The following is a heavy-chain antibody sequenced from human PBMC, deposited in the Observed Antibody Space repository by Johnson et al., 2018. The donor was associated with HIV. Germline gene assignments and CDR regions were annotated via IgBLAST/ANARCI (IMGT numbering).Heavy chain of an antibody. CDR3: TTDYYGSGSYYNSDAFDI. CDR1: GFTFGDYA. J-gene: IGHJ3*02. V-gene: IGHV3-49*04. Sequence: VQLVESGGGLVQPGVSLRLSCTASGFTFGDYAMSWVRQAPGKGLEWVGFIRSKAYGGTTEYAASVKGSFTISRDDSKNTLYLQMNSLKTEDTAVYYCTTDYYGSGSYYNSDAFDIWGQGTMVTVSS. D-gene: IGHD3-10*01. CDR2: IRSKAYGGTT.